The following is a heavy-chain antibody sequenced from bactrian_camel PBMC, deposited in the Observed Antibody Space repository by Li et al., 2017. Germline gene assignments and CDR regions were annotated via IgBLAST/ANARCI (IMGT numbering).Heavy chain of an antibody. J-gene: IGHJ4*01. V-gene: IGHV3S31*01. CDR3: AKDSPRGQWTLIATLLDEYNY. Sequence: VQLVESGGGLVQPGGTLRLSCAASGFSFSSYAMIWVRPAPGKGLEWVSTINSGGGSTYYADSVKGRFTISRDNAKNTLYLQLNSLKTEDTAMYYCAKDSPRGQWTLIATLLDEYNYWGQGTQVTVS. CDR2: INSGGGST. D-gene: IGHD4*01. CDR1: GFSFSSYA.